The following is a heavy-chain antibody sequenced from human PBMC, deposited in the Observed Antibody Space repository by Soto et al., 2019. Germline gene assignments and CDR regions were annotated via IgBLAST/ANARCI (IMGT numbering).Heavy chain of an antibody. CDR3: ARQYRYSYGYDGTRAVGPHLLGDYYYGMDV. D-gene: IGHD5-18*01. CDR1: GFTFDDYG. Sequence: GGSLRLSCAASGFTFDDYGMSWVRQAPGKGLEWVSGINWNGGSTGYADSVKGRFTVSRDNAKNSLYLQMNSLRAEDTALYYCARQYRYSYGYDGTRAVGPHLLGDYYYGMDVWGQGTTVTVSS. J-gene: IGHJ6*02. V-gene: IGHV3-20*04. CDR2: INWNGGST.